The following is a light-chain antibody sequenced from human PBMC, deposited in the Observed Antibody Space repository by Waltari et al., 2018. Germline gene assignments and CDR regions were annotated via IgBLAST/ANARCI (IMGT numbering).Light chain of an antibody. CDR3: AAWDDSLKDVV. V-gene: IGLV1-44*01. CDR2: TNT. J-gene: IGLJ2*01. Sequence: QSVLTQPPSASGTPGQRVTLSCSGASSNIGRDAVNWYQQFPGTAPKLLIYTNTQRPSGVPDRFSGSKSGTSASLAISGLQSEDEADYYCAAWDDSLKDVVFGGGTKLTVL. CDR1: SSNIGRDA.